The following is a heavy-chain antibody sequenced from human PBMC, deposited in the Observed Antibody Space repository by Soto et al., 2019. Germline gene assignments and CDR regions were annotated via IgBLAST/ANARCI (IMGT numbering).Heavy chain of an antibody. J-gene: IGHJ6*02. D-gene: IGHD2-15*01. V-gene: IGHV3-30*18. CDR1: GFTFSSYG. CDR2: ISYDESNK. CDR3: AKDGGRAGYYYGMDV. Sequence: GGSLRLSCAASGFTFSSYGMHWVRQAPGKGMEWVAVISYDESNKYYADSVKGRFTISRDNSKNTLYLQMNSLRAEDTAVYYCAKDGGRAGYYYGMDVWGQGTTVTVSS.